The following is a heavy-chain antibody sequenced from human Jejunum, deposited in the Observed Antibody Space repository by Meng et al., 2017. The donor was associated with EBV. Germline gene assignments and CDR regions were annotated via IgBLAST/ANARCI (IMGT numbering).Heavy chain of an antibody. V-gene: IGHV4-4*02. CDR3: AKNSGFSIGGDDY. CDR2: ISHSGTT. CDR1: GGSISSTAW. D-gene: IGHD6-19*01. J-gene: IGHJ4*02. Sequence: QVQLQQSGPGLVKPSGPRSLTCAVSGGSISSTAWWSWVRQPPGKGLVWIGEISHSGTTQYNPSLKSRVTISVDESKNQLSLRLTSVTAADTAVYYCAKNSGFSIGGDDYWGRGTLVTVAS.